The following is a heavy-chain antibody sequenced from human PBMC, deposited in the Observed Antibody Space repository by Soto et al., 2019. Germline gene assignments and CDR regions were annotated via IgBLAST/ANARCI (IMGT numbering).Heavy chain of an antibody. J-gene: IGHJ6*02. CDR1: GFTFTSSA. D-gene: IGHD2-21*02. Sequence: GASGKVSCKASGFTFTSSAVQWVRQARGQRLEWIGWIAVGSGNTNYAQKFQERVTITRDMSTSTAYMELSSLRSEDTAVYYCAADTVVVTAIHDYYYGMDVWGQGTTVTVSS. CDR3: AADTVVVTAIHDYYYGMDV. CDR2: IAVGSGNT. V-gene: IGHV1-58*01.